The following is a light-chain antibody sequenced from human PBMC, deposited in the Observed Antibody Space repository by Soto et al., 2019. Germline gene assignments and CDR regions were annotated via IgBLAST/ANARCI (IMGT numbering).Light chain of an antibody. V-gene: IGKV1-8*01. J-gene: IGKJ4*01. CDR2: AAS. CDR3: QQYYSYPPT. CDR1: QGISSY. Sequence: AIRMTQSPSSFSASTGDRVTITCRASQGISSYLAWYQQKPGKAPNLLIYAASTLHSGVPSRFSGSGSGTDFILTISCLQSEDVATYYCQQYYSYPPTFGGGTKVEIK.